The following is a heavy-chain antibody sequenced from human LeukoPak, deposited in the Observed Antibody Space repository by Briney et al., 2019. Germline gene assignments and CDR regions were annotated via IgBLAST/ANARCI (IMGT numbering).Heavy chain of an antibody. D-gene: IGHD3/OR15-3a*01. CDR2: IYYSGNT. V-gene: IGHV4-34*01. CDR3: ARQTGSGLFILP. CDR1: GGSFSGYY. J-gene: IGHJ4*02. Sequence: PSETLSLTCAVYGGSFSGYYWSWIRQPPGKGLEWIGSIYYSGNTYYNASLKSQVSISIDTSKNQFSLKLTSVTAADTAVYYCARQTGSGLFILPGGQGTLVTVSS.